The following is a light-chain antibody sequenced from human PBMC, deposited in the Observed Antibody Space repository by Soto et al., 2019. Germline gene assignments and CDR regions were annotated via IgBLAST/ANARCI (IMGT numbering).Light chain of an antibody. J-gene: IGKJ1*01. V-gene: IGKV2-30*01. CDR2: RVS. Sequence: DVVLTQSPLSLPVNFGQPASISCRSSKSLVYSDGNTHLSWFHQRPGQSPRRLIYRVSSRDSGVQNTINGSGSGTDFTLEISRAEAEYVGIYFCTQGTHLPSTCRQGTKVEVK. CDR3: TQGTHLPST. CDR1: KSLVYSDGNTH.